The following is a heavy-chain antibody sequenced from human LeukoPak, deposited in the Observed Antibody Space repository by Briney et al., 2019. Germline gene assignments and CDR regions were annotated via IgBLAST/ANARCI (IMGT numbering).Heavy chain of an antibody. CDR1: GGTFSSYA. Sequence: GASVKVSCKASGGTFSSYAISWVRQAPGQGLEWMGWINPNSGGTNYAQKFQGRVTMTRDTSISTAYMELSRLRSDDTAVYYCARGYHYDILTGYPSPYFDYWGQGTLVTVSS. J-gene: IGHJ4*02. D-gene: IGHD3-9*01. V-gene: IGHV1-2*02. CDR2: INPNSGGT. CDR3: ARGYHYDILTGYPSPYFDY.